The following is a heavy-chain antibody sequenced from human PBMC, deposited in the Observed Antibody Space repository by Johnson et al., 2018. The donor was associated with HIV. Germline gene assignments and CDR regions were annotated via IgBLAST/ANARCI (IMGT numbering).Heavy chain of an antibody. Sequence: VQLVESGGGVVQPGGSLRLSCVASAFIFDDYGMSWGRQAPGKGLAWVAGVHWNGGSTGYADSVKGRVTISGDKAENSLYLQMNRLRAGDTAVYYCARVCRFDVFVIWGQGTRVAVAS. CDR3: ARVCRFDVFVI. V-gene: IGHV3-20*04. CDR2: VHWNGGST. J-gene: IGHJ3*02. CDR1: AFIFDDYG. D-gene: IGHD3-16*01.